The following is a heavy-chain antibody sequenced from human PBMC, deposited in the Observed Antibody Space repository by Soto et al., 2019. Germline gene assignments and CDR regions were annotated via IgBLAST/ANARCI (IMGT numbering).Heavy chain of an antibody. D-gene: IGHD3-16*01. CDR1: GFTFSSYA. V-gene: IGHV3-30-3*01. CDR2: ISYDGSNK. J-gene: IGHJ4*02. CDR3: AREGTDGTAYLDY. Sequence: QVQLVESGGGVVQPGRSLRLSCAASGFTFSSYAMHWVRQAPGKGLEWVAVISYDGSNKYYADSVKGRFTISRDNSKNSLYLQMNIRRAEDTAVYYCAREGTDGTAYLDYWGQGTLFPVSS.